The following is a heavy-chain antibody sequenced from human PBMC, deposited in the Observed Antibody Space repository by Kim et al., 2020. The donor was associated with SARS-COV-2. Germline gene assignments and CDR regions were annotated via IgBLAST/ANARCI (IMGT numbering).Heavy chain of an antibody. D-gene: IGHD1-26*01. Sequence: GGSLRLSCAASGFTFSSYGMHWVRQAPGKGLEWVAVIWYDGSNKYYADSVKGRFTISRDNSKNTLYLQMNSLRAEDTAVYYCAKAGSYFWYGMDVWGQGTTVTVSS. J-gene: IGHJ6*02. CDR1: GFTFSSYG. V-gene: IGHV3-33*06. CDR2: IWYDGSNK. CDR3: AKAGSYFWYGMDV.